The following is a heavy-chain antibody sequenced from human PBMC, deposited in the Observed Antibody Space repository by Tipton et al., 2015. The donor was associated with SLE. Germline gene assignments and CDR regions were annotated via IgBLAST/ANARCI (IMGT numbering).Heavy chain of an antibody. V-gene: IGHV4-39*01. CDR3: ARHRGSLPDGRDYYYYMDV. Sequence: TLSLTCIVSGGSISSSSYYWGWIRQPPGKGLEWIGSYYYSGSAAYNPSLKSRVTISVDTSKNQFSLKLSSVTAADTAVYYCARHRGSLPDGRDYYYYMDVWGKGTSVTISS. J-gene: IGHJ6*03. CDR1: GGSISSSSYY. CDR2: YYYSGSA. D-gene: IGHD1-26*01.